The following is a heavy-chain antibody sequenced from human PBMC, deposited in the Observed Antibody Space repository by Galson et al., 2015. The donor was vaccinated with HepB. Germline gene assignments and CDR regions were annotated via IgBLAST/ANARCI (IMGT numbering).Heavy chain of an antibody. CDR2: INPNSGGT. CDR1: GYTFTGYS. J-gene: IGHJ3*02. CDR3: ARIGGLQDDNSNWEAFDN. V-gene: IGHV1-2*02. D-gene: IGHD5-24*01. Sequence: SVKVSCKASGYTFTGYSIHWVRQAPGQGLEWMGWINPNSGGTNFAQKFQGRISMTSDTSITTAYMELSRLRSDDTAVYYCARIGGLQDDNSNWEAFDNWGQGTLVTVSS.